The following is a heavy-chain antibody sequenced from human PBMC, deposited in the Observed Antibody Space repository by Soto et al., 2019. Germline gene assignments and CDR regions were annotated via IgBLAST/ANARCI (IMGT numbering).Heavy chain of an antibody. J-gene: IGHJ6*02. D-gene: IGHD5-12*01. V-gene: IGHV3-7*04. CDR1: GFTFSSYW. CDR2: IKQDGSEK. CDR3: ARAGYSGYDPPLYYYYGMDV. Sequence: ESGGGLVQPGGSLRLSCAASGFTFSSYWMSWVRQAPGKGLEWVANIKQDGSEKYYVDSVKGRFTISRDNAKNSLYLQMNSLRAEDTAVYYCARAGYSGYDPPLYYYYGMDVWGQGTTVTVSS.